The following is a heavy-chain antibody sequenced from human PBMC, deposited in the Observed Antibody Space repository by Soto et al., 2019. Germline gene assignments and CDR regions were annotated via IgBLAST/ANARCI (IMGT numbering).Heavy chain of an antibody. Sequence: SKTLSLTCTVSGGSISSYYWSWIRQPPGKGLEWIGYIYYSGSINYNPSLKSRVTISVDTSKNQFSLKLSSVTAADTAVYYCARVPGPSGQGTLVTVFS. CDR2: IYYSGSI. J-gene: IGHJ5*02. CDR3: ARVPGP. V-gene: IGHV4-59*01. CDR1: GGSISSYY. D-gene: IGHD2-2*01.